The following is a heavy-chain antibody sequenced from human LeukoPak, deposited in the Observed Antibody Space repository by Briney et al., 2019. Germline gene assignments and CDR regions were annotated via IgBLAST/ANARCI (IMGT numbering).Heavy chain of an antibody. CDR1: EFTFSDYY. CDR3: ARLGIIAAAGSNDY. D-gene: IGHD6-13*01. J-gene: IGHJ4*02. CDR2: ISYSGDTI. V-gene: IGHV3-11*01. Sequence: GGSLRLSCAASEFTFSDYYMSWIRQAPGKGLEWVSYISYSGDTINYADSVKGRFTVSRDNAKNSLYLQMNSLRAGDTAVYYCARLGIIAAAGSNDYWGQGTLVTVSS.